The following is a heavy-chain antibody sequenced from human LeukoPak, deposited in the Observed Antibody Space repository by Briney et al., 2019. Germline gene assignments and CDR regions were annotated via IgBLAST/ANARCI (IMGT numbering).Heavy chain of an antibody. CDR3: AGDDYYGLGERAGWFDP. D-gene: IGHD3-10*01. CDR1: GGSISRFN. CDR2: IYYGGST. V-gene: IGHV4-59*01. Sequence: SAPLALTCPASGGSISRFNGSWLRQPPGKGEEWIGHIYYGGSTKYNSSLKSRVTISVDTSKNQCSLKLSSVTAADTAVYYGAGDDYYGLGERAGWFDPWGQGTLVTVSS. J-gene: IGHJ5*02.